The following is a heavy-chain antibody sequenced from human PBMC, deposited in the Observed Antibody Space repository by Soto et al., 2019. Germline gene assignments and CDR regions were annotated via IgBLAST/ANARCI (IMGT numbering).Heavy chain of an antibody. V-gene: IGHV4-31*03. CDR2: IYYSGST. D-gene: IGHD3-3*01. J-gene: IGHJ3*02. Sequence: SETLSLTCTVSGGSISSGGYYWSWIRQHPGKGLEWIGYIYYSGSTYYNPSLKSRVTISVDTSKNQFSLKLSSVTAADTAVYYCAATKRFLEWLSTLAAFEIWGQGTMVTVSS. CDR1: GGSISSGGYY. CDR3: AATKRFLEWLSTLAAFEI.